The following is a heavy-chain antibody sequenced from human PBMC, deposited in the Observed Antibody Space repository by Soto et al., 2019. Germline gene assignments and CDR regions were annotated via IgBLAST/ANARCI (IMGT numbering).Heavy chain of an antibody. CDR1: GFTFSSYG. V-gene: IGHV3-30*18. CDR2: ISYDGSNK. Sequence: QVQLVESGGGVVQPGRSLRLSFAASGFTFSSYGMHWVRQAPGKGLEWVAVISYDGSNKYYADSVKGRFTISRDNSKNTLYLQMNSVRAEDTAVYYCAKDGVPYSSSALNWFDPWGQGTLVTVSS. D-gene: IGHD6-6*01. J-gene: IGHJ5*02. CDR3: AKDGVPYSSSALNWFDP.